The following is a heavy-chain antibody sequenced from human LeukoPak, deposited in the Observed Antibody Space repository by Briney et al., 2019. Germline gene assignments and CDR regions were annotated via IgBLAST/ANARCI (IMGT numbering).Heavy chain of an antibody. CDR3: AKDRLLQWLRLLPYYYGMDV. CDR2: FDPEDGET. J-gene: IGHJ6*02. V-gene: IGHV1-24*01. CDR1: GYTLTELS. D-gene: IGHD5-12*01. Sequence: ASVKVSCKVSGYTLTELSMHWVRQAPGKGLEWMGGFDPEDGETIYAQKFQGRVTMTEDTSTDTAYMELSSLRSEDTAVYYCAKDRLLQWLRLLPYYYGMDVWGQGTTVTVPS.